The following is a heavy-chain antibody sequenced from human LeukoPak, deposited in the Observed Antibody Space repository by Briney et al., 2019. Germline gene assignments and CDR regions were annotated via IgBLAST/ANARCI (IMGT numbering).Heavy chain of an antibody. Sequence: GGSLRLSCAASGFTFSSYSMNWVRQAPGKGLEWVSSISSSSSYIYYADSVKGRFTISRDNAKNSLYLQMNSLRAEDTAVYYCARSPFQRWLLPMDVWGQGTTVTVSS. V-gene: IGHV3-21*01. CDR3: ARSPFQRWLLPMDV. CDR2: ISSSSSYI. CDR1: GFTFSSYS. J-gene: IGHJ6*02. D-gene: IGHD3-22*01.